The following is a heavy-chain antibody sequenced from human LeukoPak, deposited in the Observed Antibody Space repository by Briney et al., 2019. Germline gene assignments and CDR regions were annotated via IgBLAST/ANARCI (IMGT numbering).Heavy chain of an antibody. CDR3: ARGGHCSTTSCSNYDGMDV. J-gene: IGHJ6*02. V-gene: IGHV3-33*01. CDR1: GFPFSSYG. Sequence: GGSLRLSCVASGFPFSSYGMHWVRQAPGKGLEWVAATWYDGSNKYYADSVKGRFAISRDNSKNTLYLQMNSLRAEDTAVYFCARGGHCSTTSCSNYDGMDVWGQGTTLTVSS. D-gene: IGHD2-2*01. CDR2: TWYDGSNK.